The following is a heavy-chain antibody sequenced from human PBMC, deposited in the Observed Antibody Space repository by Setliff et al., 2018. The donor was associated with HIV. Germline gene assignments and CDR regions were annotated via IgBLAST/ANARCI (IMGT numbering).Heavy chain of an antibody. CDR1: RTTFSGYG. Sequence: GGSLRLSCRGFRTTFSGYGLNWVRRAPGKGLEWVAAIGGSTGSTYYADSVKGRFTISTDNSKNTLYLQMNSLRAEDTAVYYCAKPLTQWGVSPYHYAVDVWGQGTTVTVSS. V-gene: IGHV3-23*01. CDR2: IGGSTGST. CDR3: AKPLTQWGVSPYHYAVDV. D-gene: IGHD6-19*01. J-gene: IGHJ6*02.